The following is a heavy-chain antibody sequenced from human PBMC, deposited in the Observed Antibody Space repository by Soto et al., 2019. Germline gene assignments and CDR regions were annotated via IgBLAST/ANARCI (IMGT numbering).Heavy chain of an antibody. Sequence: GASVKVSCKASGYTFTSYGISWVRQAPGQGLEWMGWISAYNGNTNYAQKLQGRVTMTTDTSTSTAYMELRSLRSDDTAVYYCARDRTIFGVERHFLDYWGQRTPVTVSS. CDR1: GYTFTSYG. D-gene: IGHD3-3*01. V-gene: IGHV1-18*01. J-gene: IGHJ4*02. CDR2: ISAYNGNT. CDR3: ARDRTIFGVERHFLDY.